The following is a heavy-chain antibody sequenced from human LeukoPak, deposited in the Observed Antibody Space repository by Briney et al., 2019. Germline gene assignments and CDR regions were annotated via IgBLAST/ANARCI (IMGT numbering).Heavy chain of an antibody. V-gene: IGHV1-69*05. CDR1: GGTFSSYA. J-gene: IGHJ3*02. Sequence: SVKVSCKASGGTFSSYAISWVRQAPGQGLEWMGGIIPIFGTANYAQKFQGRVTITTDESTSTAYMELSSLRSEDTAVYYCARDPGYSSSDDAFDIWGQGTMVTVSS. D-gene: IGHD6-13*01. CDR2: IIPIFGTA. CDR3: ARDPGYSSSDDAFDI.